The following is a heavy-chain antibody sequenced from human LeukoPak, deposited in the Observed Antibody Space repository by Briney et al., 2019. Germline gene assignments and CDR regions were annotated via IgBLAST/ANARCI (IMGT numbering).Heavy chain of an antibody. CDR2: IYYSGST. Sequence: KPSETLSLTCTVSGGSISSSSYYWSWIRQPPGKGLEWIGYIYYSGSTNYNPSLKSRVTISVDTSKNQFSLKLSSVTAADTAVYYCARQGDYYDSTGYYYEGSTGRDAFDIWGQGTMVTVSS. V-gene: IGHV4-61*05. CDR3: ARQGDYYDSTGYYYEGSTGRDAFDI. J-gene: IGHJ3*02. D-gene: IGHD3-22*01. CDR1: GGSISSSSYY.